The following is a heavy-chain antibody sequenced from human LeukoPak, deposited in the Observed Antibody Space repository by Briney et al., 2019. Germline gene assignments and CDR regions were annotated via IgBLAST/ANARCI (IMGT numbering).Heavy chain of an antibody. V-gene: IGHV4-4*07. CDR3: ARHNRIDGLWFGELGWFDP. D-gene: IGHD3-10*01. Sequence: PSETLSLTCTVSGASIGSFYWSWIRQPAGKGLEWIGRLYNGGDTNYSPSLRSRVTIPVDTSKNQFSLKLNSVTAADTAVYYCARHNRIDGLWFGELGWFDPWGQGTLVTVSS. CDR2: LYNGGDT. CDR1: GASIGSFY. J-gene: IGHJ5*02.